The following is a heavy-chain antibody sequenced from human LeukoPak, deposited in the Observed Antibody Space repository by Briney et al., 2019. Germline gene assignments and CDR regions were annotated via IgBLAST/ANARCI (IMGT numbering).Heavy chain of an antibody. CDR1: GGYISSYF. CDR2: ISYSGST. CDR3: ARYIWGSYPTFEDY. V-gene: IGHV4-59*01. Sequence: PSETLSLTCTVSGGYISSYFWSWIRQPPGKGLEWIGYISYSGSTNYNPSLKSRVTISEDTSKNQLSLKLSSVTAADTAVYYCARYIWGSYPTFEDYWGQGSLVTVSS. J-gene: IGHJ4*02. D-gene: IGHD3-16*02.